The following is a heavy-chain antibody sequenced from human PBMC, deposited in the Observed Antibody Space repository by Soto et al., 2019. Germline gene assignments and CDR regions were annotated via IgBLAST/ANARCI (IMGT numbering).Heavy chain of an antibody. D-gene: IGHD2-21*02. V-gene: IGHV3-30*18. CDR2: ISYDGSNK. CDR1: GFTFSSYG. J-gene: IGHJ4*02. Sequence: PGGSLRLSCAASGFTFSSYGMHWVRQAPGKGLEWVAVISYDGSNKYYADSVKGRFTISRDNSKNTLYLQMNSLRAEDTAVYYCAKGRAVPRVTAIRYYFGYWGQGTLVTVSS. CDR3: AKGRAVPRVTAIRYYFGY.